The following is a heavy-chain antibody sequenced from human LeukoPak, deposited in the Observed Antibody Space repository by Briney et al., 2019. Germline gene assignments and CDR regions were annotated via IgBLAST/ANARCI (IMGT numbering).Heavy chain of an antibody. Sequence: PGGSLRLSCAASGFTFSSYGMHWVRQAPGKRLEWVAFIPFDGSNKYHADSVKGRFTISRDNSKNTLYLQMNSLRAEDTAVYYCAKETSGGPYWGQGTLVPVSS. CDR3: AKETSGGPY. CDR1: GFTFSSYG. CDR2: IPFDGSNK. J-gene: IGHJ4*02. D-gene: IGHD3-16*01. V-gene: IGHV3-30*02.